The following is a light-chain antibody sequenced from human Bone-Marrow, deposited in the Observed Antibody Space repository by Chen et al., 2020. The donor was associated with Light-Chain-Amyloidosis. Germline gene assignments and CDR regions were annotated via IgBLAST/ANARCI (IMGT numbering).Light chain of an antibody. CDR1: DSPPKY. J-gene: IGLJ2*01. CDR2: RDT. CDR3: QSADSSGTYEVI. Sequence: SYELTQPPSVSVSPGQTARIPCPGDDSPPKYAYWYQQKPGQAPVLVIHRDTERPSGISERFSGSSSGTTATLTISGVQAEDEADYHCQSADSSGTYEVIFGGGTKLTVL. V-gene: IGLV3-25*03.